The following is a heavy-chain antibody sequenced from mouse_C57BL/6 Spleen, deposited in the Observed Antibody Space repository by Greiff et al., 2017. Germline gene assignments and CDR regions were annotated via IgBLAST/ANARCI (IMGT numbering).Heavy chain of an antibody. CDR3: GSVLTGVGY. J-gene: IGHJ2*01. CDR2: INPSNGAT. D-gene: IGHD4-1*01. Sequence: QVQLQQPGTELVKPGSSVKLSCKASDFTFTGCSMHWVKQRPGQGLEWIGYINPSNGATNYNETFTRKATLTVDKSSSTAYMQLSSLTSEDSALDKGGSVLTGVGYWGQGTTVTVSS. V-gene: IGHV1-53*01. CDR1: DFTFTGCS.